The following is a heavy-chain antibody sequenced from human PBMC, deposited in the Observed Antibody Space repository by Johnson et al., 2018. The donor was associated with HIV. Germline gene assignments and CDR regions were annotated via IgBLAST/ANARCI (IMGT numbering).Heavy chain of an antibody. D-gene: IGHD6-13*01. J-gene: IGHJ3*02. CDR2: IKQDGSEK. V-gene: IGHV3-7*05. CDR3: SRDSIAAEPKWDACDI. CDR1: GFTFSSYW. Sequence: VQLVESGGGLVQPGGSLRLSCAASGFTFSSYWMSWVRQAPGKGLEWVANIKQDGSEKYYVDSVKGRFTLSRDNAKNSLYLQMNSLRAEDTAVYYCSRDSIAAEPKWDACDIWGQGTMVTVSA.